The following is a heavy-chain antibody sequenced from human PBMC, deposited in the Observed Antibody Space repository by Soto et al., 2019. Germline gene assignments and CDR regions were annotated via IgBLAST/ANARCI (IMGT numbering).Heavy chain of an antibody. D-gene: IGHD2-2*01. V-gene: IGHV1-69*12. CDR2: IIPIFGTA. CDR3: ASALVPAADGELWYGEHFDY. CDR1: GGTFSSYA. J-gene: IGHJ4*02. Sequence: QVQLVQSGAEVKKPGSSVKVSCKASGGTFSSYAISWVRQAPGQGLEWMGGIIPIFGTANYAQKFQGRVTITADESTSTAYMEPSSLRSEDTAVYYCASALVPAADGELWYGEHFDYWGQGTLVTVSS.